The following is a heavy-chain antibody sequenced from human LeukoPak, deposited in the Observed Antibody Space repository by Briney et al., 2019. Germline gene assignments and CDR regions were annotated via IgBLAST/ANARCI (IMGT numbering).Heavy chain of an antibody. CDR3: ARSYCIGTNCYSHLFDY. CDR1: GYTFTSYY. D-gene: IGHD2-2*01. Sequence: ASVKVSCKASGYTFTSYYMHWVRQAPGQGLEWMGIINPGGGSTSYAQKFQGRVTMTRDTSTSTVYMELSSLRSEDTAVYYCARSYCIGTNCYSHLFDYWGQGTLVTVSS. V-gene: IGHV1-46*01. J-gene: IGHJ4*02. CDR2: INPGGGST.